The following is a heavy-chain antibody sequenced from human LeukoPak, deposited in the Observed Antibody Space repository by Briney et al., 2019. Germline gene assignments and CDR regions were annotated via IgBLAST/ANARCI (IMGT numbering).Heavy chain of an antibody. CDR3: ARESLVAKNMDV. CDR1: GFTFSSYE. J-gene: IGHJ6*03. CDR2: ISSSGSAI. Sequence: GGSLRLSCEASGFTFSSYEMNWVRQAPGKGLEWVSYISSSGSAIYYADSVKGRFTISRDNAKNSLYLQMNSLRAEDTAVYYCARESLVAKNMDVWGKGTTVTISS. V-gene: IGHV3-48*03.